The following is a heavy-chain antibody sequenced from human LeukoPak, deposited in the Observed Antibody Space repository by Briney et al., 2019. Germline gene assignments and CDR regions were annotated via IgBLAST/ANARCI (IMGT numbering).Heavy chain of an antibody. CDR3: ARSWFSTGPADY. CDR2: IYYSGST. V-gene: IGHV4-39*01. Sequence: SETLSLTCTVSGDSISSSSSYWGWIRQPPGEGLEWIGSIYYSGSTYYNTSLKSRVTISVDTSKNQFSLKLTSVTAADTAVYYCARSWFSTGPADYWGQGTLVTVSS. D-gene: IGHD6-13*01. J-gene: IGHJ4*02. CDR1: GDSISSSSSY.